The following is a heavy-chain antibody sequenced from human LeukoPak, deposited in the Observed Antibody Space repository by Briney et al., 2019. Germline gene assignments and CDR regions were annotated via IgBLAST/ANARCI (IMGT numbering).Heavy chain of an antibody. Sequence: GGSLRLSCTASGFTFTSYAMSWVRQAPGKGLEWVSVISGTGGSTNHADSVKGRFTISRDNSKNMLYLQMNSLRAEDTAVYYCAKESGDDSSGYYEVFDYWGQGTLVTVSS. J-gene: IGHJ4*02. V-gene: IGHV3-23*01. D-gene: IGHD3-22*01. CDR2: ISGTGGST. CDR1: GFTFTSYA. CDR3: AKESGDDSSGYYEVFDY.